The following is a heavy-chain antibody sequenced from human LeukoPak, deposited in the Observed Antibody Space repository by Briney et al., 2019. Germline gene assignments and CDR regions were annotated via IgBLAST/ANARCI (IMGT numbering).Heavy chain of an antibody. V-gene: IGHV4-39*01. CDR2: IYNSGST. CDR1: GGSISSSSYY. D-gene: IGHD3-16*01. Sequence: SETLSLTCTVSGGSISSSSYYWGWIRQPPGKGLEWIGSIYNSGSTHYNPSLKSRATISLDTSKNQFSLRLTSVTAANTAVYYCARHGLYQDYGYWGQGTLVTVSS. J-gene: IGHJ4*02. CDR3: ARHGLYQDYGY.